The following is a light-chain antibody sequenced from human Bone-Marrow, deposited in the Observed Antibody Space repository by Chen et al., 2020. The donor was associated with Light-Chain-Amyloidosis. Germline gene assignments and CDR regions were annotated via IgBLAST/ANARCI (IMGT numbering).Light chain of an antibody. CDR2: RDT. V-gene: IGLV3-25*03. CDR1: DLPTKY. Sequence: SYELTQPPSVLVSPGQTAMITCSGDDLPTKYGYSYHQNPGQAPVLVIHRDTQRPSGISERFSGSSSETTATLTISGVQAEDEDDYHSQSADSSGTYEVIFGGVTKLPVL. CDR3: QSADSSGTYEVI. J-gene: IGLJ2*01.